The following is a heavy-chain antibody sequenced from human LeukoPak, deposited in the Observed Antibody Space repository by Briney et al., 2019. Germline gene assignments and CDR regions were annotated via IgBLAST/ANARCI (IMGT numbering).Heavy chain of an antibody. D-gene: IGHD5-18*01. J-gene: IGHJ4*02. Sequence: ASETLSLTCSVSGGSMNNYFWSWIRQPPGKGLEWIGYIYYSGSTNYNPSLKSRVTISVDTSKNQFSLKLSSVTAADTAVYYCARSGYNYGPYDYWGQGYLVTASS. V-gene: IGHV4-59*01. CDR1: GGSMNNYF. CDR3: ARSGYNYGPYDY. CDR2: IYYSGST.